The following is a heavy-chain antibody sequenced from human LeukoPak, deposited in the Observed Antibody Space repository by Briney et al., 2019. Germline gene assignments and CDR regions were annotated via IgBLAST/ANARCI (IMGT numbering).Heavy chain of an antibody. CDR1: GGSISSSSYY. CDR3: ARHEIRIYYGSGTLNWFDP. D-gene: IGHD3-10*01. CDR2: IYYSGSA. V-gene: IGHV4-39*01. Sequence: SETLSLTCTVSGGSISSSSYYWGWIRQPPGKGLEWIGSIYYSGSAYYNPSLKSRVTISVDTSKNQFSLKLNSVTAADTAVYYCARHEIRIYYGSGTLNWFDPWGQGTLVTVSS. J-gene: IGHJ5*02.